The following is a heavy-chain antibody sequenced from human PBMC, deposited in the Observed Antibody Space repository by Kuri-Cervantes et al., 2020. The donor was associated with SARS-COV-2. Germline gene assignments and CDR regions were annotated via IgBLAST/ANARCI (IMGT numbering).Heavy chain of an antibody. CDR3: ARGELGAYYYYMDV. D-gene: IGHD3-16*01. Sequence: SETLSLTCAVYGGSFSGYYWSWIRQPPGKGLEWIGEINHSGSTNYNPSLKSRVTMSVDTSKNQFSLKLSSVTAADTAVYYCARGELGAYYYYMDVWGKGTTVTVSS. V-gene: IGHV4-34*01. CDR2: INHSGST. CDR1: GGSFSGYY. J-gene: IGHJ6*03.